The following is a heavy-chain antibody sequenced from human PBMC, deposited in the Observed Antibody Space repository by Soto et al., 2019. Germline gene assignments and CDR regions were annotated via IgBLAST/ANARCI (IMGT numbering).Heavy chain of an antibody. Sequence: ASVKVSCKASGGTFGRHTINWVRQAPGQGLEWMGGIIPIFSTPKYAQKFQGRVMLTADKSTSTAYMELSSLRYEDTAVYYCARGGLQAQGVQYNHYAMDVWGQGTTVTVPS. CDR2: IIPIFSTP. CDR3: ARGGLQAQGVQYNHYAMDV. J-gene: IGHJ6*02. V-gene: IGHV1-69*06. CDR1: GGTFGRHT. D-gene: IGHD4-4*01.